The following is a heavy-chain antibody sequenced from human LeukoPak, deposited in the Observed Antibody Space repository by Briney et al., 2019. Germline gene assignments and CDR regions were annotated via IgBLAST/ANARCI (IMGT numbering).Heavy chain of an antibody. V-gene: IGHV3-53*01. CDR2: IYSGGSI. Sequence: PGGSLRLSCAASGFTVSSNYMSWVRQAPGKGLEWVSVIYSGGSIYYADSVKGRFTISRDNSKNTLYLQMNSLRAEDTAVYYCTRVDSSGHYDYWGQGTLVTVS. CDR1: GFTVSSNY. CDR3: TRVDSSGHYDY. J-gene: IGHJ4*02. D-gene: IGHD3-22*01.